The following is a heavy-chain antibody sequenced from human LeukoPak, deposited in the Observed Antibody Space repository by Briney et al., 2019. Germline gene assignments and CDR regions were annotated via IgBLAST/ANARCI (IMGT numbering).Heavy chain of an antibody. V-gene: IGHV4-39*07. CDR2: IYYSGST. D-gene: IGHD5-18*01. J-gene: IGHJ4*02. CDR1: GGSISSSRYY. CDR3: ARVNVDTAMVGDY. Sequence: PSETLSLTCTVSGGSISSSRYYWGWTRQPPGKGLEWIGSIYYSGSTYYNPPLKSRVTISVDTSKNQFSLKLSSVTAADTAVYYCARVNVDTAMVGDYWGQGTLVTVSS.